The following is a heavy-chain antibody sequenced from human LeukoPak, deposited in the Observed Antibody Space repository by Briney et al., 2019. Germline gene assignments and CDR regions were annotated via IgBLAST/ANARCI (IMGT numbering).Heavy chain of an antibody. Sequence: GGSLRLSCAVSGITFNNYSMNWVRQTPGKGLEWVSSISGSGDSTFYADSVKGRFSISRDNSKNTLYLQMNSLRAEDTAVYYCLYGSGSYPHVFDVWGQGTMVSVSS. CDR3: LYGSGSYPHVFDV. V-gene: IGHV3-23*01. D-gene: IGHD3-10*01. CDR1: GITFNNYS. CDR2: ISGSGDST. J-gene: IGHJ3*01.